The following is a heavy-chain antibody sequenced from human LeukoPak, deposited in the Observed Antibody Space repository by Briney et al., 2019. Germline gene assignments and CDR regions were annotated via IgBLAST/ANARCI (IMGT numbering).Heavy chain of an antibody. CDR3: ARDRGSHYLDY. CDR2: LGHDGNYI. CDR1: SFTFSNYG. Sequence: GGSLRLSCAASSFTFSNYGMYWVRQAPGKGLEWVAVLGHDGNYIYYGDSVKGRFTISRDNSKNTLYLLMNSLRAEDTAVYFCARDRGSHYLDYWGQGTLVAVSS. J-gene: IGHJ4*02. D-gene: IGHD1-26*01. V-gene: IGHV3-33*01.